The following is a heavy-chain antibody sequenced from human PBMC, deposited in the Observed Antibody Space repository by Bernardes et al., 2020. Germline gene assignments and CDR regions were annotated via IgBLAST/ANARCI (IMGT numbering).Heavy chain of an antibody. D-gene: IGHD3-10*01. V-gene: IGHV4-39*03. CDR2: VYDSGTT. Sequence: SETLSLTCTVPGGSISGSGSYWGWIRQSPGKGLEWIGSVYDSGTTYYSPSLKSRVTIFVDTSKKQFSLSLASVTAADTAVYYCLKVSGSYRLDYWGQGTLVTDST. J-gene: IGHJ4*02. CDR3: LKVSGSYRLDY. CDR1: GGSISGSGSY.